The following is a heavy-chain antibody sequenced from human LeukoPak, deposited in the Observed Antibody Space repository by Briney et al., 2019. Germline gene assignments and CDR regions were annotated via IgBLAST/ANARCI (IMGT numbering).Heavy chain of an antibody. Sequence: SETLSLTCTVSGGSISSSSYYWGWIRQPPGKGLEWIGSIYYSGSTYYNPSLKSRVTISVDTSKNQFSLKLSSVTAADTAVYYRAKNYSSGWYDYWGQGTLVTVSS. J-gene: IGHJ4*02. D-gene: IGHD6-19*01. CDR2: IYYSGST. CDR3: AKNYSSGWYDY. CDR1: GGSISSSSYY. V-gene: IGHV4-39*01.